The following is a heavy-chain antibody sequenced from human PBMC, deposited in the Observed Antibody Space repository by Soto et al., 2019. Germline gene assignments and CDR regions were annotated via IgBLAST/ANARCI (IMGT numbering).Heavy chain of an antibody. V-gene: IGHV4-34*01. CDR2: INHSGST. D-gene: IGHD6-19*01. J-gene: IGHJ6*02. Sequence: SETLSLTCAVYGGSFSGYYWSWIRQPPGKGLEWIGEINHSGSTNYNPSLKSRVTISVDTSKNQFSLKLSSVTAADTAVYYCARWGIAVAGTYYYYYGMDVWGQGTTVTVSS. CDR1: GGSFSGYY. CDR3: ARWGIAVAGTYYYYYGMDV.